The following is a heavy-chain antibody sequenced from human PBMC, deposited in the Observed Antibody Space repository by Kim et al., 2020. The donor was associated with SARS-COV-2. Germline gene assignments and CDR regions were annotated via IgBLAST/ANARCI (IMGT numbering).Heavy chain of an antibody. CDR3: ARQSGGLLRGSWFDP. Sequence: PSLKSRVTISVDTSKNQFSLKLSSVTAADTAVYYCARQSGGLLRGSWFDPWGQGTLVTVSS. V-gene: IGHV4-39*01. J-gene: IGHJ5*02. D-gene: IGHD3-16*01.